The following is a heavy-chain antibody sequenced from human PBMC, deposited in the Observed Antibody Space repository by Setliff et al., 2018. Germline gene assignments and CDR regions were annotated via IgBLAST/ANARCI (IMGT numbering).Heavy chain of an antibody. CDR3: ARQAGLRGYYGSNSLYYFDF. CDR1: NGSISISDFY. D-gene: IGHD3-10*01. CDR2: IYYTGDT. V-gene: IGHV4-39*01. Sequence: SETLSLTCTVSNGSISISDFYWGWIGQSPGKGLEWIGSIYYTGDTWYKQSLEGRVTISVVTSKNQFSLGLTSVTAAETDVYYCARQAGLRGYYGSNSLYYFDFWGRGTLVTVSS. J-gene: IGHJ4*01.